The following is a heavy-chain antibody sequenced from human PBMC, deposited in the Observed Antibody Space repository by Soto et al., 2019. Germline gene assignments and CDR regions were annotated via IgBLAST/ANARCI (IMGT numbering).Heavy chain of an antibody. CDR1: GFTFNSYW. Sequence: EVQLVESGGGLVQPGGSLRLSCAASGFTFNSYWGNWVRQAPGKGLEWVANINQDGSDKYYVESVKGRFTISRHNVKNSLFLKWSSLRAEDTAIYYCAGHLGVSTRPKGYWGQGTLVTASS. J-gene: IGHJ4*02. D-gene: IGHD6-6*01. V-gene: IGHV3-7*03. CDR3: AGHLGVSTRPKGY. CDR2: INQDGSDK.